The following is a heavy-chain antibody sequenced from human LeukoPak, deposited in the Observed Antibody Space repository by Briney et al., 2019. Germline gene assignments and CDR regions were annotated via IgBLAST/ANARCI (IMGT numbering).Heavy chain of an antibody. J-gene: IGHJ4*02. CDR2: IYHSGST. D-gene: IGHD4-17*01. Sequence: SETLSLTCTVSGGSISSGGYYWSWIRQPPGKGLEWIGYIYHSGSTYYNPSLKSRVTISVDRSKNQFSLKLSSVTAADTAVYYCARDDGDYVPAFDYWGQGTLVTVSS. CDR3: ARDDGDYVPAFDY. CDR1: GGSISSGGYY. V-gene: IGHV4-30-2*01.